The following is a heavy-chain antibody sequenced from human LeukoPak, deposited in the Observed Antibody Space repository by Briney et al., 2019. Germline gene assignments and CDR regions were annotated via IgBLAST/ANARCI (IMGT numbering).Heavy chain of an antibody. Sequence: SETLSPTCTVSGGSISSYYWSWIRQPPGKGLEWIGYIYYSGSTNYNPSLKSRVTKSVDTSKNQFSLKLSSVTAADTAVYYCGTMVRGLDAFDIWGQGTMVTVSS. J-gene: IGHJ3*02. CDR2: IYYSGST. D-gene: IGHD3-10*01. V-gene: IGHV4-59*01. CDR1: GGSISSYY. CDR3: GTMVRGLDAFDI.